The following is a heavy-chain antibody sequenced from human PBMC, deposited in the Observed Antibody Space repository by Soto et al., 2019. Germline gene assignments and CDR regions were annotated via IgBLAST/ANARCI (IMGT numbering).Heavy chain of an antibody. Sequence: SETLSLTCTVSGGSNSSYYWSWIRQPPGKGLEWIGYIYNSGNTNYNPSLKSRVTISVDTSKNQFSLKLSSVTAADTAVYFCARSTIRHAFDIWGQGTVVTVSS. V-gene: IGHV4-59*01. CDR1: GGSNSSYY. CDR2: IYNSGNT. CDR3: ARSTIRHAFDI. J-gene: IGHJ3*02.